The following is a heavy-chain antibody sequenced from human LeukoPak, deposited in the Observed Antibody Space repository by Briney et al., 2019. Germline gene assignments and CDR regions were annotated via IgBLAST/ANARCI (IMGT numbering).Heavy chain of an antibody. D-gene: IGHD3-22*01. J-gene: IGHJ1*01. V-gene: IGHV4-59*01. CDR2: IYYSGST. CDR3: ARARRDTDYYDSSGYTEYFQH. Sequence: SETLSLTCTVSGGSISSYYWSWIRQPPGKGLEWIGYIYYSGSTNYNPSLKSRVTISVDTSKNQFSLKLSSVTAADTAVYYCARARRDTDYYDSSGYTEYFQHWGQGTLVTVSS. CDR1: GGSISSYY.